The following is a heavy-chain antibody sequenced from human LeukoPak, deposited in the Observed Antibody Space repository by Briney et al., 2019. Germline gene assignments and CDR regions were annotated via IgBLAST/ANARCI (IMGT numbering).Heavy chain of an antibody. CDR3: AKTLNSSTWYPFDY. Sequence: GGSLRLSCAASGFTFSSYGMHWVRQAPGKGLEWVAFIRYDGSNKYYADSVKGRFTISRDNSKNTLYLQMNSLRAEDTALYYCAKTLNSSTWYPFDYWGQGTLVIVSS. CDR2: IRYDGSNK. CDR1: GFTFSSYG. D-gene: IGHD6-13*01. J-gene: IGHJ4*02. V-gene: IGHV3-30*02.